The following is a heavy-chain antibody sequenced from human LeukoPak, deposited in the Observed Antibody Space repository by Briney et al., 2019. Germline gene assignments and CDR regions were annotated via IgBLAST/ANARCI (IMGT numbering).Heavy chain of an antibody. J-gene: IGHJ5*02. CDR3: ARAVGITMVRGVINWFDP. CDR1: GGSISSSNW. CDR2: IYHSGST. V-gene: IGHV4-4*02. D-gene: IGHD3-10*01. Sequence: SETLSLTCAVSGGSISSSNWWSWVRQPPGKGLEWIGEIYHSGSTNYNPSLKSRVTISVDTSKNQFSLKLSSVTAADTAVYYCARAVGITMVRGVINWFDPWGQGTLVTVSS.